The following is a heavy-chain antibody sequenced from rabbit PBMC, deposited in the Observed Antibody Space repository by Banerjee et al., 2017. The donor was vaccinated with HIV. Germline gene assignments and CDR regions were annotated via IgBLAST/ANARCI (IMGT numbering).Heavy chain of an antibody. V-gene: IGHV1S45*01. CDR3: ARSGTIYSFNL. J-gene: IGHJ4*01. CDR1: GFDFISYYM. Sequence: QEQLKESGGGLVQPGGSLKLSCKASGFDFISYYMSWVRQAPGKGLDWIACIGAGSIGSTYYASWAKGRFTISKTSSTTVTLQMTSLTAADTATYFCARSGTIYSFNLWGPGTLVTVS. D-gene: IGHD8-1*01. CDR2: IGAGSIGST.